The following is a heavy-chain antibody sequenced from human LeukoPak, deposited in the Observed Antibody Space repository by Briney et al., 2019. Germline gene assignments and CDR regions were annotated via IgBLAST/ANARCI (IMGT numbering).Heavy chain of an antibody. CDR2: IIPIFGTA. J-gene: IGHJ4*02. Sequence: SVKVSCKASGGTFSSYAISWVRQAPGQGLEWMGGIIPIFGTANYAHKFQGRVTITTDESTSTAYMELSSLRSEDTAVYYCARDPVRGYSYGDFDYWGQGTLVTVSS. V-gene: IGHV1-69*05. D-gene: IGHD5-18*01. CDR3: ARDPVRGYSYGDFDY. CDR1: GGTFSSYA.